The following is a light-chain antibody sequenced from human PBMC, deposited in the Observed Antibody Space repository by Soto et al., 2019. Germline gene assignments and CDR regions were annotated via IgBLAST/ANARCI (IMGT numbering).Light chain of an antibody. J-gene: IGKJ1*01. CDR1: QSVSSW. CDR2: DAS. CDR3: QQYNSFPT. V-gene: IGKV1-5*01. Sequence: IQLPQSPTTLSASVGDSVTIAFRASQSVSSWLAWYQQKPGRAPRLLIYDASKLEAGVPSRFSGSGSETELSLTISSLQPDDFATYFCQQYNSFPTFGQGTKVDIK.